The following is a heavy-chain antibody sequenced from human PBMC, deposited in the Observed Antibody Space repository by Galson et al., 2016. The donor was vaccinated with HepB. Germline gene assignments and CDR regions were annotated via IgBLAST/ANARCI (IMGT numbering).Heavy chain of an antibody. Sequence: PALVKPTQTLTLTCTFSGFSLSTSGMRVSWIRQPPGKALEWLARIDWGDDKLYSASLKTRPTISKDTSKNQVVLTMTNMDPVDTATYYCARTPQCRRAHYYYYGMDVWGQGTTVTVSS. CDR3: ARTPQCRRAHYYYYGMDV. J-gene: IGHJ6*02. D-gene: IGHD6-19*01. CDR2: IDWGDDK. CDR1: GFSLSTSGMR. V-gene: IGHV2-70*04.